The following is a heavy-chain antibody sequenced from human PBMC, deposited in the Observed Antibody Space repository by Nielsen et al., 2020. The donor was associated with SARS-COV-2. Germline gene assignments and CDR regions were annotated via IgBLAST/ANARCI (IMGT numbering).Heavy chain of an antibody. CDR3: ARGRGWIFDH. CDR1: EISFSDDW. V-gene: IGHV3-7*03. Sequence: GESLKISCAASEISFSDDWKSWFRQAPGKGLEWVANINKDGSEKHYVDSVKGRFTISRDNAKNSVYLQMNSLRDEDTAMYYCARGRGWIFDHWGQGTLVTVSS. CDR2: INKDGSEK. D-gene: IGHD6-19*01. J-gene: IGHJ4*02.